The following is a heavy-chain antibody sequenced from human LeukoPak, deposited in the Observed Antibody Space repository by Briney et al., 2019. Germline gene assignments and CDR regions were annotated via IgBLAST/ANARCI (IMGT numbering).Heavy chain of an antibody. V-gene: IGHV1-69*05. CDR3: ARDKDCSSTSCSGMFDP. Sequence: SVKVSCKASGGTFSSYAISWVRQAPGQGLEWMGGIIPIFGTANYAQKFQSRVTITTDESTSTAYMELSSLRSEDTAVYYCARDKDCSSTSCSGMFDPWGQGTLVTVSS. J-gene: IGHJ5*02. CDR1: GGTFSSYA. CDR2: IIPIFGTA. D-gene: IGHD2-2*01.